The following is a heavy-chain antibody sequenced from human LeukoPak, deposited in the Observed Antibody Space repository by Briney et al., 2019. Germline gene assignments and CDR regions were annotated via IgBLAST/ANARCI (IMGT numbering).Heavy chain of an antibody. J-gene: IGHJ5*02. Sequence: GGSLRLSCAASGFAFNSQTMSWVRQAPGKGLEWVASIKEDEIEIHYVDSVKGRFTISRDNAKDSLYLQMISLRVEDTAVYYCARGGFRHFDPWGQGTLVTVSS. V-gene: IGHV3-7*01. D-gene: IGHD3-22*01. CDR3: ARGGFRHFDP. CDR1: GFAFNSQT. CDR2: IKEDEIEI.